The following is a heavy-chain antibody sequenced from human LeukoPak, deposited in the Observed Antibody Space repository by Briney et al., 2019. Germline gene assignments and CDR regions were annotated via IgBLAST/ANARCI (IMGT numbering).Heavy chain of an antibody. CDR2: IYPGDSDT. D-gene: IGHD5-12*01. CDR1: GYSFTSYW. Sequence: GESLKIFCKGSGYSFTSYWIGWVRQMPGKGLEWMGIIYPGDSDTRYSPSFQGQVTISADKSISNAYLQWRSLKASDTAMYYCARHVRGGYDPAYFDYWGQGTLVTVSS. CDR3: ARHVRGGYDPAYFDY. J-gene: IGHJ4*02. V-gene: IGHV5-51*01.